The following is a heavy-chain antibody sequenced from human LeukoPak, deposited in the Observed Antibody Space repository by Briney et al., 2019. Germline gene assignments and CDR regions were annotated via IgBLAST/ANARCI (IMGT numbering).Heavy chain of an antibody. D-gene: IGHD4-17*01. CDR2: IRYDGSKK. CDR3: AKDMTVTKGYYYYMDV. J-gene: IGHJ6*03. Sequence: QSGGSLRLSCAASGFTFSSYGMSWGRQAPAKGMDRVAFIRYDGSKKYYADSVKGRFTISRDNSKNTLYLQMNSLRAEDTAVYYCAKDMTVTKGYYYYMDVWGKGTTVTVSS. V-gene: IGHV3-30*02. CDR1: GFTFSSYG.